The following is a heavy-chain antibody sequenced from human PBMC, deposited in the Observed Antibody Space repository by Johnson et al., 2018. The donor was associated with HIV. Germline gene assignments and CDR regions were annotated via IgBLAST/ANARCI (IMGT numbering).Heavy chain of an antibody. CDR1: GFTFADYA. CDR3: AKDIEWELQNDAFDI. CDR2: LSLNSGSL. J-gene: IGHJ3*02. D-gene: IGHD1-26*01. Sequence: VLLVESGGGVVWPGGSLRLSCAASGFTFADYAMHWVRQAPGKGLEWVSGLSLNSGSLGYADSVKGRFTISRDNAKHSLYLQMNSLRAEDTALYYCAKDIEWELQNDAFDIWGQGTMVTVSS. V-gene: IGHV3-9*01.